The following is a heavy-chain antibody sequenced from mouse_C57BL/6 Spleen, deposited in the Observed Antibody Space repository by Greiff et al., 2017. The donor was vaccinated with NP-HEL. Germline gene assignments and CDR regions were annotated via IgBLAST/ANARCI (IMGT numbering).Heavy chain of an antibody. Sequence: QVQLQQSGAELAKPGASVKLSCKASGYTFTSYWMHWVNQRPGQGLEWIGYINPSSGYTKYNQKFKDKATLNADKSSSTAYMQLSSLTYEDSAVYYCAREGPSGYWFAYWGQGTLVTVSA. D-gene: IGHD3-2*02. J-gene: IGHJ3*01. CDR2: INPSSGYT. V-gene: IGHV1-7*01. CDR1: GYTFTSYW. CDR3: AREGPSGYWFAY.